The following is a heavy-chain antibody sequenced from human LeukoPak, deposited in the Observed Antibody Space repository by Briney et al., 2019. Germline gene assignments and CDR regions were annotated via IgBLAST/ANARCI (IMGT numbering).Heavy chain of an antibody. CDR2: ISGSCGST. D-gene: IGHD5-12*01. J-gene: IGHJ6*02. V-gene: IGHV3-23*01. Sequence: TGGSLRLSCAASGFTFSSYAMSWVRQAPGKGLEWVSAISGSCGSTYYADSVKGRFTISRDNAKNSLYLQMNSLRAEDTAVYYCARDPYNSGYDVFPYYYGMDVWGQGTTVTVSS. CDR1: GFTFSSYA. CDR3: ARDPYNSGYDVFPYYYGMDV.